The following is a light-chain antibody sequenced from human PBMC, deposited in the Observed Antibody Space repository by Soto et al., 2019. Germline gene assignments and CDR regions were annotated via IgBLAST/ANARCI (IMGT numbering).Light chain of an antibody. Sequence: ETVMTHSPGNLSVSPGERATVSCRAGQGVTTNFAWYQQKSGQSPRLLIYDVSIRATGVPARFSGTGSETDFTLTISGLQSEDSAVYFCRQYNNWPFSFGQGTRLEI. J-gene: IGKJ5*01. V-gene: IGKV3-15*01. CDR3: RQYNNWPFS. CDR2: DVS. CDR1: QGVTTN.